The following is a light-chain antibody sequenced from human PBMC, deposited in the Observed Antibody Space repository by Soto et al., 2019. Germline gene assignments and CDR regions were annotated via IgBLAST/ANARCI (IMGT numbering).Light chain of an antibody. V-gene: IGKV1-5*01. Sequence: GDRVTITCRASQSITTFLAWYQQKPGKAPQILIYDASKLEPGVPSRLSGGGSGTEFTLTISSLQPDDFATYYCQQYRTYALTFGGGTKVDIK. CDR3: QQYRTYALT. CDR1: QSITTF. CDR2: DAS. J-gene: IGKJ4*01.